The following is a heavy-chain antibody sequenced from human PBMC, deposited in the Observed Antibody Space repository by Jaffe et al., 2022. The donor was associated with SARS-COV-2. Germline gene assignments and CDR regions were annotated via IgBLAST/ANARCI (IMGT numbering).Heavy chain of an antibody. CDR1: GFTFSSYG. CDR3: AREETYYYDSSGYSPPDY. J-gene: IGHJ4*02. V-gene: IGHV3-33*01. CDR2: IWYDGSNK. D-gene: IGHD3-22*01. Sequence: QVQLVESGGGVVQPGRSLRLSCAASGFTFSSYGMHWVRQAPGKGLEWVAVIWYDGSNKYYADSVKGRFTISRDNSKNTLYLQMNSLRAEDTAVYYCAREETYYYDSSGYSPPDYWGQGTLVTVSS.